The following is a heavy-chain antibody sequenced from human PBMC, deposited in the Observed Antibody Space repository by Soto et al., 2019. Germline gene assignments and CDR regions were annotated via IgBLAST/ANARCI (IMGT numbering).Heavy chain of an antibody. D-gene: IGHD4-17*01. CDR1: GGTFSSYT. V-gene: IGHV1-69*02. CDR2: IIPILGIA. CDR3: TLSYGDSYYYYNGMDV. Sequence: GASVKVSCKASGGTFSSYTISWVRQAPXQGLEWMGRIIPILGIANYAQKFQGRVTITADKSTSTAYMELSSLKASDTAMYYCTLSYGDSYYYYNGMDVWGQGTTVTVSS. J-gene: IGHJ6*02.